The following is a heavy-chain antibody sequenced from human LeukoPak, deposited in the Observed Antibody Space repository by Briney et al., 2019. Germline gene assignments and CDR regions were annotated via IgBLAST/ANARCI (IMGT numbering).Heavy chain of an antibody. D-gene: IGHD3-3*01. CDR2: IYYSGTT. CDR1: GGSFSSSDYY. J-gene: IGHJ4*02. V-gene: IGHV4-39*07. CDR3: ARGLNDSWTGENY. Sequence: PSETLSLTCTVSGGSFSSSDYYWGWIRQPPGKGLEWIGSIYYSGTTYYNPSLKSRVTISLGTSKSQFSLKVRYVTAADTAVYYCARGLNDSWTGENYWGQGTLVTVSS.